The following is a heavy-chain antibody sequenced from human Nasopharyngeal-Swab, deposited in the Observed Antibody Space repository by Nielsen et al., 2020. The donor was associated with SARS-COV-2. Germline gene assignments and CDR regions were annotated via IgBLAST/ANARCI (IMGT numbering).Heavy chain of an antibody. Sequence: GESLKISCAASGFTFSSYAMSWVRQAPGKGLEWVSAISGSGGSTYYADSVKGRFTISRDNSKNTLYLQMNSLRVEDTAVYYCAKVGFRSITGTSPLEYWGQGTLVTVSS. J-gene: IGHJ4*02. D-gene: IGHD1-20*01. V-gene: IGHV3-23*01. CDR1: GFTFSSYA. CDR2: ISGSGGST. CDR3: AKVGFRSITGTSPLEY.